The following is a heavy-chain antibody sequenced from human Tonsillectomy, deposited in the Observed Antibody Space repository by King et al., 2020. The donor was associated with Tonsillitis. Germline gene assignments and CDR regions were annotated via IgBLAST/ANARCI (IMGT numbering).Heavy chain of an antibody. V-gene: IGHV3-9*01. D-gene: IGHD1-26*01. CDR1: GFTFDDYA. J-gene: IGHJ3*02. CDR2: INWNSGSI. CDR3: AKDIHPRWELDTSDAFDI. Sequence: VQLVESGGGLVQPGRSLRLSCAASGFTFDDYAMHWVRQAPGKGLEWVSGINWNSGSIGYADSVKGRFTISRDNAKNSLYLQMNSLRAEDTALYYCAKDIHPRWELDTSDAFDIWGQATMVTVSS.